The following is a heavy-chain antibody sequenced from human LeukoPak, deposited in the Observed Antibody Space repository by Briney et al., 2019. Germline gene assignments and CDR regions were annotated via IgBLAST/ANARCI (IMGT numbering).Heavy chain of an antibody. CDR3: AKPTRRSTVIEGWFDP. D-gene: IGHD4-17*01. CDR1: GGSISSDY. V-gene: IGHV3-23*01. Sequence: ETLSLTCTVSGGSISSDYWSWVRQAPGKGLEWVSAISGSGGSTYYADSVKGRFTISRDNSKNTLYLQMNSLRAEDTAVYYCAKPTRRSTVIEGWFDPWGQGTLVTVSS. CDR2: ISGSGGST. J-gene: IGHJ5*02.